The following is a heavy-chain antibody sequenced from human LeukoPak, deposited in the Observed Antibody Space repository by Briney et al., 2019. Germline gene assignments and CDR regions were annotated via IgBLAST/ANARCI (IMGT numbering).Heavy chain of an antibody. Sequence: ASVKVSCKASGYSFVGYGITWVRQAPGQGLEWMGWFNPENGNTNYAQKVQGRVTMTADTSTSTSYMELRSLRSDETAVYYCAREHSSSWDQFDYWGQGTLVTVSS. CDR1: GYSFVGYG. J-gene: IGHJ4*02. CDR2: FNPENGNT. V-gene: IGHV1-18*01. CDR3: AREHSSSWDQFDY. D-gene: IGHD6-13*01.